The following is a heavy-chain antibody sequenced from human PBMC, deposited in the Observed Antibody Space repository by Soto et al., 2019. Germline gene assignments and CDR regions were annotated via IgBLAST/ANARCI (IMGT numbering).Heavy chain of an antibody. CDR2: IVVGSGHT. CDR1: GFTFSSSL. Sequence: QMQLVQSGPEVKKPGTSVKVSCKASGFTFSSSLVQWVRQARGQRLEWIGWIVVGSGHTNYEQKFQERVTITRDMSTSTAYMELSSLRSEDTAVYYCAAPDFGDYWDFDLWGRGTLVTVSS. CDR3: AAPDFGDYWDFDL. V-gene: IGHV1-58*01. J-gene: IGHJ2*01. D-gene: IGHD4-17*01.